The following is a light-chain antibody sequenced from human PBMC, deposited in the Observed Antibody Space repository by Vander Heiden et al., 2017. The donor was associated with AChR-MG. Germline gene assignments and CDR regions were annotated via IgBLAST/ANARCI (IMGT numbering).Light chain of an antibody. CDR3: SSYTSSSTLDV. Sequence: QPALTQPASVSGSPGQSLTISCTGTTSDVGGYNYVSWYQQHPGKAPKLMIYDVSNRPSGVSNRFSGSKSGNTASLTISGLQAEDEADYYCSSYTSSSTLDVFGTGTKVTVL. V-gene: IGLV2-14*03. CDR1: TSDVGGYNY. J-gene: IGLJ1*01. CDR2: DVS.